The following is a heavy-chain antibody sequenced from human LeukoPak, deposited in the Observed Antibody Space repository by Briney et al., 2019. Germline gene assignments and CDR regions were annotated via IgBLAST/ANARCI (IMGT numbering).Heavy chain of an antibody. D-gene: IGHD4-17*01. CDR2: ISSSSSYI. CDR3: ARAPSTVTHAGFDY. J-gene: IGHJ4*02. V-gene: IGHV3-21*01. CDR1: GFTFSSYS. Sequence: GGSLRLSCPASGFTFSSYSMNWVRQAPGKGLEWVSSISSSSSYIYYADSVKGRFTISRDNAKNSLYLQMNSLRAEDTAVYYCARAPSTVTHAGFDYWGQGTLVTVSS.